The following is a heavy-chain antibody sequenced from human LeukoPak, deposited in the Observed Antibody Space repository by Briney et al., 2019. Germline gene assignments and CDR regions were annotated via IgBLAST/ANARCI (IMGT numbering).Heavy chain of an antibody. D-gene: IGHD2-2*01. J-gene: IGHJ4*02. CDR2: IKEDETEK. CDR1: GFTFSRYW. V-gene: IGHV3-7*01. CDR3: AREAPAHDF. Sequence: PGGSLRLSCTTSGFTFSRYWMSWVRQAPGKGPEWVANIKEDETEKYYVDSVKGRFTISRDNVKNSFYLQMNNLRDDDTAVYYCAREAPAHDFWGQGTLVTVSS.